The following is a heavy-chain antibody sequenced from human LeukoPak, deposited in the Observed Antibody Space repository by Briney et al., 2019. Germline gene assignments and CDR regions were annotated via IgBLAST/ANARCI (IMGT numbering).Heavy chain of an antibody. CDR3: AGDFSYSGSYWPDGFDP. D-gene: IGHD1-26*01. CDR1: GGSISSYY. J-gene: IGHJ5*02. V-gene: IGHV4-38-2*02. Sequence: PSETLSLTCTVSGGSISSYYWSWLRQPPGKGLEWIGSIYHSGSTYYNPSLKSRVTISVDTSKNQFSLKLSSVTAADTAVYYCAGDFSYSGSYWPDGFDPWGQGTLVTVSS. CDR2: IYHSGST.